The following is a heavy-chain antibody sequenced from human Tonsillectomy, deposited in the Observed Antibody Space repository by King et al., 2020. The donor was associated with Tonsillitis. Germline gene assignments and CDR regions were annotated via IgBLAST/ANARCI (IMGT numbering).Heavy chain of an antibody. CDR1: GFTFSSYW. J-gene: IGHJ4*02. D-gene: IGHD6-13*01. Sequence: VQLVESGGGLVQPGGSLRLSCAASGFTFSSYWMHWVRHAPGKGLVWVSRINSDGSSTSYADSVKGRFTISRDNAKNTLYLQMNSLRAEDTAVYYCARVGLAAAGPFDYWGQGTLVTVSS. V-gene: IGHV3-74*01. CDR3: ARVGLAAAGPFDY. CDR2: INSDGSST.